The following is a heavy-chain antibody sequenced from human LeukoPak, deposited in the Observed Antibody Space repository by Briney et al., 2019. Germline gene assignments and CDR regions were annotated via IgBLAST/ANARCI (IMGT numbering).Heavy chain of an antibody. CDR1: GYTFTSYY. CDR3: ARGYCSSTSCYIIDY. Sequence: ASVKVSCKASGYTFTSYYMHWVRQAPGQGLEWMGIINPRGGSTSYAQKFQGRVTMTRDTSTSTVYMELSSLRSEDTAAYYCARGYCSSTSCYIIDYWGQGTLVTVSS. CDR2: INPRGGST. D-gene: IGHD2-2*02. V-gene: IGHV1-46*01. J-gene: IGHJ4*02.